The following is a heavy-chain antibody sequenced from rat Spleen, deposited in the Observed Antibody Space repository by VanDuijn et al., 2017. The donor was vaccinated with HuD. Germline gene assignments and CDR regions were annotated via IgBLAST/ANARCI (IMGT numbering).Heavy chain of an antibody. Sequence: EVQLVESGGGLVQPGRSLKLSCAVSGFTFSNFDMAWVRQAPTKGLEWVATISYDDSTTYYRDSVTGRFTISRDNTKNTLYLQMDNLRSEDTATYYCATGRQTGSSYFDYWGQGVMVTVSS. V-gene: IGHV5-29*01. CDR3: ATGRQTGSSYFDY. CDR1: GFTFSNFD. D-gene: IGHD5-1*01. J-gene: IGHJ2*01. CDR2: ISYDDSTT.